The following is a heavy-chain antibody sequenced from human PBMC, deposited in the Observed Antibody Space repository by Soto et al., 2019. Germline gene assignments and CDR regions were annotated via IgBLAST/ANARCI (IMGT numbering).Heavy chain of an antibody. CDR3: AREGLPIYYYGMDV. CDR2: INPNSGGT. D-gene: IGHD4-17*01. Sequence: ASVKVSCKASGCIFTGYHMHWVRQAPGQGLEWMGWINPNSGGTKYAQKFQGRVTMTRDTSISTAYMELSSLRSDDTAVYYCAREGLPIYYYGMDVWGQGTTVTVSS. V-gene: IGHV1-2*02. J-gene: IGHJ6*02. CDR1: GCIFTGYH.